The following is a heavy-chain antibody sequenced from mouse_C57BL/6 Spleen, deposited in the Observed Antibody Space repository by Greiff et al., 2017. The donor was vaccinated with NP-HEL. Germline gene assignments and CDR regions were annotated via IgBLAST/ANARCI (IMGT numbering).Heavy chain of an antibody. D-gene: IGHD1-1*01. Sequence: EVQLQQSGAELVRPGASVKLSCTASGFNIKDYYMHWVKQRPEQGLEWIGRIDPEDGDTEYAPKFQGKATMTADTSSTTAYLQLSSLTSEDTAVYYCTTFITTVVAPYFDYWGQGTTLTVSS. J-gene: IGHJ2*01. V-gene: IGHV14-1*01. CDR1: GFNIKDYY. CDR3: TTFITTVVAPYFDY. CDR2: IDPEDGDT.